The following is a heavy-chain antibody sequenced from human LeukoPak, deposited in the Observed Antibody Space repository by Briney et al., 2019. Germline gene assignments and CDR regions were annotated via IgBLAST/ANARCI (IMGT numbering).Heavy chain of an antibody. D-gene: IGHD2-15*01. CDR3: ARMRGGGIGYSNYMDV. V-gene: IGHV4-34*01. CDR2: IDHSGGT. J-gene: IGHJ6*03. CDR1: GGSFSDYF. Sequence: PSETLSLTCAVFGGSFSDYFWSWIRQPPGKGLEWIGEIDHSGGTNYNPSLKSQVTISVDTSKNQFSLKLTSVTAADAAVYYCARMRGGGIGYSNYMDVWGKGTTVIVSS.